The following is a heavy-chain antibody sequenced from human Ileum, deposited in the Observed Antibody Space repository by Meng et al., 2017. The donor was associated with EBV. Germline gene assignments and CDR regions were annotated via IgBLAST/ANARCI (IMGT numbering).Heavy chain of an antibody. CDR2: TYRRSRWYY. Sequence: QFQRQESGPGRGQPSPSLSLSCVIAGASVSSDKSAWNWIRQSPSRGLEWLGRTYRRSRWYYDYALSVKSRINISPDTSKNQVSLQLNSVTDEDTGIYYCATSRIAKFDRWGQGTLVTVSS. V-gene: IGHV6-1*01. CDR1: GASVSSDKSA. J-gene: IGHJ5*02. CDR3: ATSRIAKFDR.